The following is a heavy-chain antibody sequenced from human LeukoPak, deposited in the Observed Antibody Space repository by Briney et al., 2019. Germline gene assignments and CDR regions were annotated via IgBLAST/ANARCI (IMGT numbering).Heavy chain of an antibody. D-gene: IGHD5-18*01. CDR3: ARDRLGGTAMKKFRPYGMDV. J-gene: IGHJ6*02. CDR2: ISYDGSNK. V-gene: IGHV3-30*04. Sequence: GGSLRLSCAASGFTFSSYAMHWVRQAPGKGLEWVAVISYDGSNKYYADSVKGRFTISRDNSKNTLYLQMNSLRAEDTAVYYCARDRLGGTAMKKFRPYGMDVWGQGTTVTVSS. CDR1: GFTFSSYA.